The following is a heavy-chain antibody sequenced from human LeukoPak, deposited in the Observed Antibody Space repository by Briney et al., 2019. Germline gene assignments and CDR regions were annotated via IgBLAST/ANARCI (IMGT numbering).Heavy chain of an antibody. CDR3: ARDLVSSTISSSDEIDY. Sequence: SETLSLTCTVSGGYISSYYWSWIRQPPGKGLEWIGYIYYSGSTNYNPSLTSRVTISVDTSKNQISLTLSSVTAADTAVYYCARDLVSSTISSSDEIDYWGQGTLVTVSS. D-gene: IGHD6-6*01. J-gene: IGHJ4*02. CDR1: GGYISSYY. CDR2: IYYSGST. V-gene: IGHV4-59*01.